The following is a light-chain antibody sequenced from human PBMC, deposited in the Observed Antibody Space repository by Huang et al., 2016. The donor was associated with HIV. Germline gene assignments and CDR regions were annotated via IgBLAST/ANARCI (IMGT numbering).Light chain of an antibody. J-gene: IGKJ4*01. CDR1: QSVTSDY. V-gene: IGKV3-20*01. CDR3: QQYGSSLGS. Sequence: EIVLTQSPGTLSLSPGERATLSCWASQSVTSDYVAWYQHKPGPAPRLLIYGASIRATGIPDGFSGSGSGTYFTLTISRLEPGDFAVYYCQQYGSSLGSFGGGTKVEIK. CDR2: GAS.